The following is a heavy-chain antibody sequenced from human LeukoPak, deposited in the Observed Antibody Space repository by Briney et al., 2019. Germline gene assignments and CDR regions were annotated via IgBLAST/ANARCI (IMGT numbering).Heavy chain of an antibody. Sequence: GGSLRLSCAASGFTFSSYTMNWVRQAAGKGLKWVSFITSSSSTIYYADSVKARFTISRDNAKNSLFLQMNSLRTEDTAVYYCARGGVNYGFDYWGQGTLVTVSS. CDR1: GFTFSSYT. CDR3: ARGGVNYGFDY. D-gene: IGHD3-10*01. J-gene: IGHJ4*02. V-gene: IGHV3-48*01. CDR2: ITSSSSTI.